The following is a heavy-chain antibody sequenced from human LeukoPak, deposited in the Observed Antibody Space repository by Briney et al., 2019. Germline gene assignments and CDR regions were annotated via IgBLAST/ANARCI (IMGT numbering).Heavy chain of an antibody. Sequence: PWETLSLTCAVSGGSITIANYYWAWIPQPPGLGLECIGSFYESASFYYNLSLKSRVTISIDTSKNQFSLKLNSVTAADTAVYYCARHMETYYYDSSDFSGLDYWGQGTLVTVSS. CDR3: ARHMETYYYDSSDFSGLDY. D-gene: IGHD3-22*01. CDR1: GGSITIANYY. J-gene: IGHJ4*02. CDR2: FYESASF. V-gene: IGHV4-39*01.